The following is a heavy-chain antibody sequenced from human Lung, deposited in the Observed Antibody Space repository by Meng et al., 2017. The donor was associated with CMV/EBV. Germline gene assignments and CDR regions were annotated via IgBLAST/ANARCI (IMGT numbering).Heavy chain of an antibody. CDR3: LRRSGGSV. CDR1: GDSITNHNW. Sequence: QVQLGESGPAPVKPSATLSLTCAVSGDSITNHNWWAWVRQPPGKGLEWIGEIPHRGSSAYNPSLKSRVSMSIDKSKNQFSLKLTSVTAADTAVYHCLRRSGGSVWGQGTLVTVSS. CDR2: IPHRGSS. J-gene: IGHJ1*01. D-gene: IGHD3-10*01. V-gene: IGHV4-4*02.